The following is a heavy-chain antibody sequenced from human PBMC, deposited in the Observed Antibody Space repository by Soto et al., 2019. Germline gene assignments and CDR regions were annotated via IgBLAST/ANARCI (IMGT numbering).Heavy chain of an antibody. V-gene: IGHV4-34*01. Sequence: SETLSLTCAVYGGSFSGYYWSWIRQPPGKGLEWIGEINHSGSTNYNPSLKSRVTISVDTSKNQFSLKLSSVTAADTAVYYCGRGGLLWFGELLRYYYYGMDVWGQGTTVTVSS. CDR2: INHSGST. CDR3: GRGGLLWFGELLRYYYYGMDV. CDR1: GGSFSGYY. D-gene: IGHD3-10*01. J-gene: IGHJ6*02.